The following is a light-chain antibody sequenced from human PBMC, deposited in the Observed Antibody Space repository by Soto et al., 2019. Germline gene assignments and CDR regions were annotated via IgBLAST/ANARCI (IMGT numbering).Light chain of an antibody. V-gene: IGKV1-5*01. Sequence: DIQMTQSPSTLSASVGDRVTIPGRASQTINNRLAWYQQKPGKAPKLLIYDVSTLEGGVPSGFSGSGSGTEFTLTISSLQPDDFATYYCQQYDSFWTMFGQGTKV. CDR2: DVS. CDR1: QTINNR. CDR3: QQYDSFWTM. J-gene: IGKJ1*01.